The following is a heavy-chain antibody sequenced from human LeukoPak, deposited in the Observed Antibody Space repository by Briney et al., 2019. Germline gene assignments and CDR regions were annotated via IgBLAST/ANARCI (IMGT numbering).Heavy chain of an antibody. CDR1: GGSVNSNSYY. Sequence: SETLSLTCTVSGGSVNSNSYYWGWIRQPPGMGLEYIGSIYYSGSTYYNPSLKSRVTISVDTSKNQFSLKLSSVTAADTAVYYCARHRGSSSLFDYWGQGTLVTVSS. CDR3: ARHRGSSSLFDY. CDR2: IYYSGST. J-gene: IGHJ4*02. D-gene: IGHD6-6*01. V-gene: IGHV4-39*01.